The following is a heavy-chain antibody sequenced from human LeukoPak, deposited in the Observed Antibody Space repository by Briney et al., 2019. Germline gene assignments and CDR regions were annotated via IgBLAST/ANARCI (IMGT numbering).Heavy chain of an antibody. CDR3: AKGKYSSGGVPDY. CDR2: INTNGANT. CDR1: GFTFKSYA. J-gene: IGHJ4*02. D-gene: IGHD6-19*01. V-gene: IGHV3-64*05. Sequence: PGGSLRLSCSASGFTFKSYAMHWVRQAPGKGLEYVSSINTNGANTYYADSVKGRFTISRDNSRNTVYVQMNSLTPEDTAVYYCAKGKYSSGGVPDYWGQGTLVTVSS.